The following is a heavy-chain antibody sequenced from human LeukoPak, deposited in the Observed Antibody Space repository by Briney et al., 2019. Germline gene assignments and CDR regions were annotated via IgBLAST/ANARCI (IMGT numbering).Heavy chain of an antibody. CDR1: GFTFSSYG. V-gene: IGHV3-30*03. J-gene: IGHJ4*02. CDR2: ISYDGSNK. Sequence: QPGGSLRLSCAASGFTFSSYGMHWVRQAPGKGLEWVAVISYDGSNKYYADSVKGRFTISRDNSKNTLYLQMNSLRAEDTAVYYCAAAAGTDYWGQGTLVTVSS. CDR3: AAAAGTDY. D-gene: IGHD6-13*01.